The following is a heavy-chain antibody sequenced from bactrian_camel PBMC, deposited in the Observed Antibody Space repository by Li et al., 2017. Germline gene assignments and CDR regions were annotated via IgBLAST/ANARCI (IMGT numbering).Heavy chain of an antibody. J-gene: IGHJ4*01. D-gene: IGHD6*01. CDR3: AAGPRVEAGTLVDELYDY. V-gene: IGHV3S53*01. CDR2: IDSDGST. CDR1: EYTESINC. Sequence: VQLVESGGGSVQAGGSLRVSCGASEYTESINCMGWYRQSPGKEREGVAAIDSDGSTMYADSVKGRFAISKDNAKNALYLQMDTLQPEDTAMYYCAAGPRVEAGTLVDELYDYWGQGTQVTVS.